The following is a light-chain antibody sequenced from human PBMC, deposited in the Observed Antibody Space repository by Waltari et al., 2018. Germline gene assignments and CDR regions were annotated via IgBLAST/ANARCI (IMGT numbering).Light chain of an antibody. V-gene: IGLV1-40*01. CDR2: ANN. CDR1: SSNIGSRFD. CDR3: QSYDSSLSAWV. J-gene: IGLJ2*01. Sequence: QSVLTQPPSVSGAPGQRVTISCTGSSSNIGSRFDVHWYQQVPGTVPKLLIYANNYRPSGVPGRVSGSKSGTSASLAIAGLQAEDEADYYCQSYDSSLSAWVFGGGTKLTVL.